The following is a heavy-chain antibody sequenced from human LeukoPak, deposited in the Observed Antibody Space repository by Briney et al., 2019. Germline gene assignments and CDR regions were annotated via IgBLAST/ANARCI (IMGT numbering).Heavy chain of an antibody. CDR3: ARVGIAAAVDY. Sequence: GGSLRLSCAASGFTFSSYWMSWVRQAPGKGLEWVANIKQDGSEKYYVDCVKGRFTISRDNAKNSLYLQMNSLRAEDTAVYYCARVGIAAAVDYWGQGTLVTVSS. J-gene: IGHJ4*02. V-gene: IGHV3-7*01. D-gene: IGHD6-13*01. CDR1: GFTFSSYW. CDR2: IKQDGSEK.